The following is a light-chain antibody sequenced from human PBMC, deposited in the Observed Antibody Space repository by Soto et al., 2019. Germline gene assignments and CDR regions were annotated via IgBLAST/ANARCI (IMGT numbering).Light chain of an antibody. J-gene: IGKJ1*01. Sequence: EIVLTQPPATLSLSPGERATLSCRASQSVSSYLAWYQQKPGQAPRLLIYDASNRATGIPDRFSGSGSGTDFTLTISRLEPEDFAVYYCQQYSTFGQGTKVDI. CDR2: DAS. V-gene: IGKV3-11*01. CDR3: QQYST. CDR1: QSVSSY.